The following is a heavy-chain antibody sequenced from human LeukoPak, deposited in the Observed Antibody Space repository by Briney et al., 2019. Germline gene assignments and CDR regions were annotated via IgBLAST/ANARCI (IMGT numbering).Heavy chain of an antibody. CDR1: GGSISSYY. CDR3: ARDLMGGYCSSTSCYTDGFDP. V-gene: IGHV4-4*07. Sequence: SETLSLTCTVSGGSISSYYWSWIRQPAGKGLEWIGRIYTSGSTNYNPSLKSRVTMSVDTSKNQFSLKLSSVTAADTAVYYCARDLMGGYCSSTSCYTDGFDPWGQGTLVTVSS. CDR2: IYTSGST. J-gene: IGHJ5*02. D-gene: IGHD2-2*02.